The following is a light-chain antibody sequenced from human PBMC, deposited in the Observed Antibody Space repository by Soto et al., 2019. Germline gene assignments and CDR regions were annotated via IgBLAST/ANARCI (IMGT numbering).Light chain of an antibody. V-gene: IGKV3-11*01. CDR3: QQRSNWPIT. Sequence: EIVLTQSPATLSLSPGERATLSCRTSQSVSNYFAWYQQKPGRAPRLLIYDAYNRATGTPARFIGSGSGTDFTLTISSLEPEDFAVYYCQQRSNWPITFGQGTRLEIK. CDR2: DAY. CDR1: QSVSNY. J-gene: IGKJ5*01.